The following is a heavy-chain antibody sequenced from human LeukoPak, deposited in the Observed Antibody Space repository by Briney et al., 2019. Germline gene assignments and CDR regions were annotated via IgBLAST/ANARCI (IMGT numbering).Heavy chain of an antibody. J-gene: IGHJ5*02. CDR3: ARDAGPITMVRGASPMNWFDP. V-gene: IGHV1-69*04. Sequence: TSVKVSCKASGGTFSSYAISWVRQAPGQGLEWMGRIIPILGIANYAQKFQGRVTITADKSTSTAYMELSSLRSEDTAVYYCARDAGPITMVRGASPMNWFDPWGQGTLVTVSS. D-gene: IGHD3-10*01. CDR1: GGTFSSYA. CDR2: IIPILGIA.